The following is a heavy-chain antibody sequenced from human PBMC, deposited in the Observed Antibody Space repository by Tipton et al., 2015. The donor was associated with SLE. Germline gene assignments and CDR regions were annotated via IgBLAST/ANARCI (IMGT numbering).Heavy chain of an antibody. CDR2: VSYGGST. CDR1: GGSFSGYY. J-gene: IGHJ2*01. Sequence: TLSLTCAVYGGSFSGYYWSWIRQSPGKGLEWIGYVSYGGSTNYNPSLQGRVTISVDTSRNQFSLNLYSVTAADTAVYYCSRKSSTADIWGRGTLVTVSS. V-gene: IGHV4-34*11. CDR3: SRKSSTADI. D-gene: IGHD2-2*01.